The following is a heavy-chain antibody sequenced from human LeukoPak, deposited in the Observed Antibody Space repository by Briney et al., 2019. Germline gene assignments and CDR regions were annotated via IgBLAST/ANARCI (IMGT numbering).Heavy chain of an antibody. CDR1: GGSISSYY. Sequence: PSETLSLTCTVSGGSISSYYWSWIRQPPGKGLEWIGYIYYSGSTNYNPPLKSRVTVSVDTSKNQFSLKLSSVTAADTAVYYCASAPSMVSVFVFDYWGQGTLVTVSS. J-gene: IGHJ4*02. D-gene: IGHD3-10*01. CDR2: IYYSGST. CDR3: ASAPSMVSVFVFDY. V-gene: IGHV4-59*01.